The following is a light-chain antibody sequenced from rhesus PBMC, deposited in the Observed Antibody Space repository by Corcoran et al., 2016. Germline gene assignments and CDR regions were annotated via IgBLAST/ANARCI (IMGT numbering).Light chain of an antibody. V-gene: IGKV1S9*01. J-gene: IGKJ1*01. CDR2: RPS. CDR3: QQGYSYPRT. CDR1: QSLSNY. Sequence: DIQMTQSPYSLSASVGDRVTITCQASQSLSNYLIWYQQKPGKIPKLLINRPSSLQCGIPSRSSGSGSGTDFTLNISSLKPEDFATDYCQQGYSYPRTFGQGTKVEIK.